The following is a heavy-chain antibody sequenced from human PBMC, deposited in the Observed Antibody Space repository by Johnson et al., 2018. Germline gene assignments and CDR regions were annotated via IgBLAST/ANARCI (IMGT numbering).Heavy chain of an antibody. D-gene: IGHD3-9*01. Sequence: EVQLVETGGGLVQPGGSXRLSCAASGSTFSSYAMSWVRQAPGKGTEWVSAISGSGGSTYYADSVKGRFTISRDNSKNTLSLQMNSLGAEDTAVDYCAKDGRLLRYFDWAFIFQHWGQGTLVTVSS. CDR3: AKDGRLLRYFDWAFIFQH. CDR1: GSTFSSYA. V-gene: IGHV3-23*04. J-gene: IGHJ1*01. CDR2: ISGSGGST.